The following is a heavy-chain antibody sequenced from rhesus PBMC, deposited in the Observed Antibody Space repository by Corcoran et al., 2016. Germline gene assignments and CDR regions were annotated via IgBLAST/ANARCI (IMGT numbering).Heavy chain of an antibody. CDR3: AIFGYSGSWRPIDY. J-gene: IGHJ4*01. D-gene: IGHD6-25*01. V-gene: IGHV3S5*01. CDR2: INSGGGST. Sequence: EVQLVETGGGLVQPGVSLKLSCAASGFTFSSFGMSWVRQAPGKGIEWVSAINSGGGSTYYADAVKGLFTISRDNSKNTRSLKMNSLRAEDTAVYYCAIFGYSGSWRPIDYWGQGVLVTVSS. CDR1: GFTFSSFG.